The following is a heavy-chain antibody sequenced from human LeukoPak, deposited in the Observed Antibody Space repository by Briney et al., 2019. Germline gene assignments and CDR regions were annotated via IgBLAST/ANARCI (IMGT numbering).Heavy chain of an antibody. CDR1: GDTVSSNSAA. J-gene: IGHJ5*02. CDR2: TYYRSKWFN. D-gene: IGHD2/OR15-2a*01. V-gene: IGHV6-1*01. CDR3: GREIGAAFDP. Sequence: SQTLSLTCAISGDTVSSNSAAWTWIRQSPSRGLEWLGRTYYRSKWFNDYAVSVKSRITINPDTSKNQFSLHLNSVTPEDTAVYYCGREIGAAFDPWGQGTLVIVSS.